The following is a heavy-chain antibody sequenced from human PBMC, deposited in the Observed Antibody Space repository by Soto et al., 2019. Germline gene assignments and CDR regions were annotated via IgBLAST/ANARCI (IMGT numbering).Heavy chain of an antibody. J-gene: IGHJ4*02. Sequence: EVQLVESGGGLVQPGGSLRLSCAASGFTFSTYEINWVRQAPGKGLEWVSYISGSGSTIYYADSGKGRFTISRDNAQNSLYLQMNSLRVEDTAVYYCARDFFGDTGLRTGFDFWGQGTLVTVSS. CDR1: GFTFSTYE. D-gene: IGHD2-8*02. CDR3: ARDFFGDTGLRTGFDF. V-gene: IGHV3-48*03. CDR2: ISGSGSTI.